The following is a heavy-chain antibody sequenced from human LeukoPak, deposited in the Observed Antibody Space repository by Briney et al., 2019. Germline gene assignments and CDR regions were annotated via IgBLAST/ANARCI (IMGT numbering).Heavy chain of an antibody. V-gene: IGHV4-31*03. CDR2: IYYSGST. CDR1: GGSISSGGYY. Sequence: PSETLSLTCTVSGGSISSGGYYWSWIRQHPGKGLEWIGYIYYSGSTYYNPSLKSRVTISVDTSKNQFSLKLSSVTAADTAVYYCARASSGYSYGYGAFDIWGQGTMVTVSS. J-gene: IGHJ3*02. D-gene: IGHD5-18*01. CDR3: ARASSGYSYGYGAFDI.